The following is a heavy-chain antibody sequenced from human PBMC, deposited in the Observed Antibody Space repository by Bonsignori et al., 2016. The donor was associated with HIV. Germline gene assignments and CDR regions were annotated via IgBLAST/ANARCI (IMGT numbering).Heavy chain of an antibody. CDR3: ARVGHKWDLLLGDGFYDS. J-gene: IGHJ4*02. V-gene: IGHV1-8*01. CDR2: MNPNNGNT. D-gene: IGHD2-8*02. Sequence: WVRQAPGQGLEWMGWMNPNNGNTVYAQKFQGRVTMTRKTSITTAYMELNSLTSDDTAVYYCARVGHKWDLLLGDGFYDSWGQGTLVTVSS.